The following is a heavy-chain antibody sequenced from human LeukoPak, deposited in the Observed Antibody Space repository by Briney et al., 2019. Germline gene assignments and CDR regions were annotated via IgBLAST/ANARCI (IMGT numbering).Heavy chain of an antibody. CDR1: GYTSTSYG. Sequence: ASVKVSCKASGYTSTSYGISWVRQAPGQGLEWMGWISAYNGNTNYAQKLQGRVTMTTDTSTSTAYMELSRLRSDDTAVYYCARKDYGGNSRYGMDVWGQGTTVTVSS. V-gene: IGHV1-18*01. D-gene: IGHD4-23*01. CDR3: ARKDYGGNSRYGMDV. J-gene: IGHJ6*02. CDR2: ISAYNGNT.